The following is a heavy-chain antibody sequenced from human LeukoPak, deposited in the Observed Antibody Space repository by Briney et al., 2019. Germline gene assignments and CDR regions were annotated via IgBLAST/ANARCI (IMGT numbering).Heavy chain of an antibody. CDR3: ARRHNYYYYMDV. Sequence: GGSLRLSCAASGFTFSSYAMHWVRQAPGKSPEYVSAISSNGVNTYYADSVRGRFTISRDNSKNTLYLQMGSLRSEDMAVYYCARRHNYYYYMDVWGKGTTVTVSS. J-gene: IGHJ6*03. V-gene: IGHV3-64*02. CDR1: GFTFSSYA. CDR2: ISSNGVNT.